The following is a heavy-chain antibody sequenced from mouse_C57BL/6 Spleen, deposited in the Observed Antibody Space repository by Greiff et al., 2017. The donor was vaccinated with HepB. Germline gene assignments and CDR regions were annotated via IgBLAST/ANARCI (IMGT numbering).Heavy chain of an antibody. CDR2: IDPSDSYT. D-gene: IGHD1-1*01. Sequence: QVQLQQSGAELVKPGASVKLSCKASGYTFTSYWMQWVKQRPGQGLEWIGEIDPSDSYTNYNQKFKGKATLTVDTSSSTAYMQLSSLTSEDSAVYYCARGYYYGSRVFDVWGTGTTVTVSS. CDR1: GYTFTSYW. V-gene: IGHV1-50*01. J-gene: IGHJ1*03. CDR3: ARGYYYGSRVFDV.